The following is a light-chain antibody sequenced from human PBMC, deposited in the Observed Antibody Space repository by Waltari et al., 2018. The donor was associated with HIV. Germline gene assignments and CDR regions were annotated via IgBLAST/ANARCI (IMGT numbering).Light chain of an antibody. Sequence: QSVLTQPPSVSGAPGQRGTITCTGSTANIGADYDVHWYQQIPGTAPKLLISGNKNRPSGVPDRFSASKSGTSASLTITGLQAEDEADYFCQSYDITLSASVVFGGGTKLTVL. J-gene: IGLJ2*01. V-gene: IGLV1-40*01. CDR3: QSYDITLSASVV. CDR2: GNK. CDR1: TANIGADYD.